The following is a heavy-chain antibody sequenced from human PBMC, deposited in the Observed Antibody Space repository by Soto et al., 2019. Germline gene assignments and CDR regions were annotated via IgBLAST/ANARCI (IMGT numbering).Heavy chain of an antibody. J-gene: IGHJ6*02. CDR2: TIPLFSTS. V-gene: IGHV1-69*06. Sequence: QEQLVQSGPEVKKPGSSVTVSCKASAGTFNNYAICWVRQAPGQGLEWMGGTIPLFSTSSYAQKFQGRVTITADKSTSTVYMEMRNLKSEDTALYYCARAGGRTYYYYGVDVWGQGTTVTVS. D-gene: IGHD2-15*01. CDR3: ARAGGRTYYYYGVDV. CDR1: AGTFNNYA.